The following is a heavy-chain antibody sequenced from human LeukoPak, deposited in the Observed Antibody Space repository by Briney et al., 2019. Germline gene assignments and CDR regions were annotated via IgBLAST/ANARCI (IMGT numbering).Heavy chain of an antibody. CDR2: IYYSGST. Sequence: SETLSLTCTVSGGSISSYYWSWVRQPPGKGLEWIGYIYYSGSTNYNPSLKSRVTISVDTSKNQFSLKLSSVTAADTAVYYCARVESDCSGGSCYPYFDYWGQGTLVTVSS. CDR3: ARVESDCSGGSCYPYFDY. J-gene: IGHJ4*02. V-gene: IGHV4-59*01. D-gene: IGHD2-15*01. CDR1: GGSISSYY.